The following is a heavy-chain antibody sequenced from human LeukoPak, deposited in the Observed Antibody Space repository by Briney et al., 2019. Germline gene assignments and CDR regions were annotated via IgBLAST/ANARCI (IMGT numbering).Heavy chain of an antibody. V-gene: IGHV4-39*07. Sequence: SETLSLTCTVSGGSISSSSYYWGWIRQPPGKGLEWIGSIYHSGSTNYNPSLKSRVTISLDTSKNQFSLKLISVTAADTAVYYCARGVGSGYTDYWGQGALVTVSS. J-gene: IGHJ4*02. CDR2: IYHSGST. D-gene: IGHD3-22*01. CDR1: GGSISSSSYY. CDR3: ARGVGSGYTDY.